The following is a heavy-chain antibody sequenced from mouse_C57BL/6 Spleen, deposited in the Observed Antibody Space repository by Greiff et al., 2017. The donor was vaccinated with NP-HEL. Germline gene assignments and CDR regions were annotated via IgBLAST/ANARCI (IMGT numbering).Heavy chain of an antibody. V-gene: IGHV1-53*01. CDR2: INPSNGGT. CDR3: ASFVFYYGSSRYYFDY. Sequence: QVQLQQSGTELVKPGASVKLSCKASGYTFTSYWMHWVKQRPGQGLEWIGNINPSNGGTNYNEKFKSKATLTVDKYSSTAYMQLSSLTSEDSAVYYCASFVFYYGSSRYYFDYWGQGTTLTVSS. D-gene: IGHD1-1*01. J-gene: IGHJ2*01. CDR1: GYTFTSYW.